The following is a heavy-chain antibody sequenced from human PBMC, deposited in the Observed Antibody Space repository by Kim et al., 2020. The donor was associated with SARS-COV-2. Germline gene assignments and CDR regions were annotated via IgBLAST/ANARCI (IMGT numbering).Heavy chain of an antibody. CDR2: IYYSGST. V-gene: IGHV4-39*01. CDR1: GGSISSSSYY. Sequence: SETLSLTCTVSGGSISSSSYYWGWIRQPPGKGLEWIGSIYYSGSTYYNPSLKSRVTISVDTSKNQFSLKLSSVTAADTAVYYCARCMITFGAVIPGGWGQGTLVTVSS. J-gene: IGHJ4*02. CDR3: ARCMITFGAVIPGG. D-gene: IGHD3-16*02.